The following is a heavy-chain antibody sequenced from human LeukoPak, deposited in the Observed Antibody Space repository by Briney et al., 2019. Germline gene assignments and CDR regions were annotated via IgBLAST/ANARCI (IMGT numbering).Heavy chain of an antibody. D-gene: IGHD2-2*01. J-gene: IGHJ4*02. CDR2: ISWDGGST. Sequence: GGSLRLSCAASGFTFDDYTMHWVRQAPGKGLEWVSLISWDGGSTYYADSVKGRFTISRDNSKNSLYLQMNSLRTEDTALYYCAKDSCSSTSCSLDYWGQETLVTVS. CDR3: AKDSCSSTSCSLDY. V-gene: IGHV3-43*01. CDR1: GFTFDDYT.